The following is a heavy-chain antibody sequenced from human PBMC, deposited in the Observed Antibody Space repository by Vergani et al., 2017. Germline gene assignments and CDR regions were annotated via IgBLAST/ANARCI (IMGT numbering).Heavy chain of an antibody. CDR2: IYYSGST. Sequence: QVQLQESGPGLVKPSETLSLTCTVSGGSVSSGSYYWSWIRQPAGKGLEWTGSIYYSGSTNYNPSLKSRVTISVDTSKNQFSLKLSSVTAADTAVYYCARYVKNDYGDVDAFDIWGQGKMVTVSS. CDR1: GGSVSSGSYY. V-gene: IGHV4-61*10. CDR3: ARYVKNDYGDVDAFDI. D-gene: IGHD4-17*01. J-gene: IGHJ3*02.